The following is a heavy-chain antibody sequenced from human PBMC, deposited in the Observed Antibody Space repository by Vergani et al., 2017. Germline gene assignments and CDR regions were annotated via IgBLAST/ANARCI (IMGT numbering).Heavy chain of an antibody. V-gene: IGHV3-23*01. CDR2: VSGSGGST. Sequence: EVQLLESGGGLVQPGGSLRLSCAASGFTFSSYAMSWVRQAPGKGVEWVSAVSGSGGSTYYAASVKGRFTISRDNSKNTLYLQMNSLRAEDTAVYNSAKYGMTTVTTLGYWGQGTLVTVSS. CDR1: GFTFSSYA. CDR3: AKYGMTTVTTLGY. D-gene: IGHD4-17*01. J-gene: IGHJ4*02.